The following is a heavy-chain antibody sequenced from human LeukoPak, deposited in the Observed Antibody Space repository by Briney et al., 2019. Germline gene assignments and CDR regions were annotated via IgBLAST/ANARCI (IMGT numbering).Heavy chain of an antibody. CDR1: GFTFSSYA. D-gene: IGHD3-10*01. Sequence: GGSLRLSCAASGFTFSSYAMSWVRQAPGKGLEWVSAISGSGGSTYYADFVKGRFTISRDNSKNMLSLQMNSLRAEDTAVYYCAKDRGPTDYWGQGTLVTVSS. CDR2: ISGSGGST. CDR3: AKDRGPTDY. V-gene: IGHV3-23*01. J-gene: IGHJ4*02.